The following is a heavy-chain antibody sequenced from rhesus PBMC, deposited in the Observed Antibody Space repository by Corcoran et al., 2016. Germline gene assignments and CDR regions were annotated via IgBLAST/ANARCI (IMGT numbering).Heavy chain of an antibody. V-gene: IGHV4-169*01. J-gene: IGHJ4*01. CDR3: ARLRSYSFDY. CDR1: GGSISRYY. Sequence: QLQLQESGPGLVKPSEPLSVTCAVPGGSISRYYWGWFRQVPGKGLEWSGYTYGSGSSTNNNPSLKSRLTLSVDTSKNQLALKLDSVTAADTAVYYCARLRSYSFDYWGQGVLVTVSS. D-gene: IGHD3-16*01. CDR2: TYGSGSST.